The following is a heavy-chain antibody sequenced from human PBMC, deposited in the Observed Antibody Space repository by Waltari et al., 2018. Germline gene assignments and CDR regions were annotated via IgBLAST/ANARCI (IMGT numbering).Heavy chain of an antibody. CDR2: IYWDDDK. CDR1: GFSLNTSGVG. Sequence: QITLKESGPTLLKPTQTLTLTCTFPGFSLNTSGVGVGWIRQPPGKALEWLALIYWDDDKRYSPSQKSSLTITKDTSKNQVVLTMTNMDPVDTATYYCARRRGSGWPNNWFDPWGQGTLVTVSS. V-gene: IGHV2-5*02. D-gene: IGHD6-25*01. J-gene: IGHJ5*02. CDR3: ARRRGSGWPNNWFDP.